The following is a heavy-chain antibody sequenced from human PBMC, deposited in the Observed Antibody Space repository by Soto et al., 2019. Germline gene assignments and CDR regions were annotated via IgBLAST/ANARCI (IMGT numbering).Heavy chain of an antibody. CDR2: ISSFSSTI. CDR1: GFTLSSHS. D-gene: IGHD3-10*01. V-gene: IGHV3-48*02. Sequence: GGSLRLSCAASGFTLSSHSMNWVRQAPGKGLEWVSYISSFSSTIYYADSVQGRFTISRDNVKNSLFLQMNSLRDEDTAVYYCARDRMVRGADGLDIWGQGTMVTVSS. J-gene: IGHJ3*02. CDR3: ARDRMVRGADGLDI.